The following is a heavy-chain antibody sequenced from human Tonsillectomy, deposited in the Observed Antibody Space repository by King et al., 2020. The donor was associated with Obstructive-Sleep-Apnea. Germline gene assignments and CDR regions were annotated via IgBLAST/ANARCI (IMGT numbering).Heavy chain of an antibody. CDR3: ATGMGANRSDDPITFDY. CDR2: ISYDGSNK. J-gene: IGHJ4*02. Sequence: VQLVESGGGVVQPGRSLRLSCAASGFTFISYGMHWVRQAPGKGLERLAVISYDGSNKYYADSVKGRFTISRDNSKNTLYLQMNSLRAEDTEVYYCATGMGANRSDDPITFDYWGQGTLVTVSS. V-gene: IGHV3-30*03. CDR1: GFTFISYG. D-gene: IGHD1-26*01.